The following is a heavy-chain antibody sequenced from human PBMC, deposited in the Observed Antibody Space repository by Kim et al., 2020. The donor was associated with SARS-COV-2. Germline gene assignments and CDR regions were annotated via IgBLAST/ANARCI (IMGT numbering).Heavy chain of an antibody. D-gene: IGHD6-13*01. Sequence: TNYNPSLKSRVTISVDTSKNQFSLKLSSVTAADTAVYYCARGEQQLVQDYWGQGTLVPVSS. CDR2: T. CDR3: ARGEQQLVQDY. V-gene: IGHV4-59*09. J-gene: IGHJ4*02.